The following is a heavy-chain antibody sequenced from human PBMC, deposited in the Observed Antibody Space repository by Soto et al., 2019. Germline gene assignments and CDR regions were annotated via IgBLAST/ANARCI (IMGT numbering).Heavy chain of an antibody. CDR1: GGSISSSGYY. V-gene: IGHV4-31*03. D-gene: IGHD1-26*01. J-gene: IGHJ4*02. CDR2: IYDSGRS. CDR3: ERGWAGNGKFDS. Sequence: PSETLSLTCTVSGGSISSSGYYWSWVCQHPGKGLEWIGYIYDSGRSYYNSSLKSRLSLSVDQSKDQFSMKLSYVTAAETAVYYCERGWAGNGKFDSWGQGTLVTVSS.